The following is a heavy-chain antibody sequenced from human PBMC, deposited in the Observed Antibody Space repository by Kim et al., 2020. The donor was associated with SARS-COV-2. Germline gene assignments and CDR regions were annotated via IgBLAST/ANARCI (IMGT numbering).Heavy chain of an antibody. CDR2: INHSGST. D-gene: IGHD6-19*01. J-gene: IGHJ4*02. V-gene: IGHV4-34*01. CDR1: GGSFSGYY. Sequence: SETLSLTCAVYGGSFSGYYWSWIRQPPGKGLEWIGEINHSGSTNYNPSLKSRVTISVDTSKNQFSLKLSSVTAADTAVYYCARGRGGWAYWGQGTLVTVSS. CDR3: ARGRGGWAY.